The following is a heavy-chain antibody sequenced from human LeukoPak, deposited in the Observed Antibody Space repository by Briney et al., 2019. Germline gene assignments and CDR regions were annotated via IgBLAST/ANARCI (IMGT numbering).Heavy chain of an antibody. CDR3: ARLTMVRGIITTMWFDP. J-gene: IGHJ5*02. CDR2: IYHSGNT. CDR1: GGTISSYY. D-gene: IGHD3-10*01. Sequence: SETLSLTCIVSGGTISSYYWSWIRQPPGEGLESIGYIYHSGNTNYNPSLKSRVTISVDTSKNQFSLKLSSVTAADTAVYYCARLTMVRGIITTMWFDPWGQGTLVTVSS. V-gene: IGHV4-59*01.